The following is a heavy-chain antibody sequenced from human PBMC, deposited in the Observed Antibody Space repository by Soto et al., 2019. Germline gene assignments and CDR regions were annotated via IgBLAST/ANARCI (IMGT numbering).Heavy chain of an antibody. V-gene: IGHV3-33*01. CDR3: ARGGVAGDYFDY. J-gene: IGHJ4*02. CDR1: GFTFSSYG. Sequence: QVQLVESGGGVVQPGRSLRLSCAASGFTFSSYGMHWVRQAPGKGLEWVAVIWYDGSNKYYADSVKGRFTISRDNSENTLYLQMNSLRAEDTAVYYCARGGVAGDYFDYWGQGTLVTVSS. D-gene: IGHD6-19*01. CDR2: IWYDGSNK.